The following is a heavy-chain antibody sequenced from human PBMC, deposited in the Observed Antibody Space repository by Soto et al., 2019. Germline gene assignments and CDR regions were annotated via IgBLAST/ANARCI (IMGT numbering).Heavy chain of an antibody. J-gene: IGHJ4*02. CDR1: GYSFAGYW. CDR3: ARQIYDSDIGPNFQYDIDS. Sequence: PGESLKISCKGPGYSFAGYWITWVRQKPGKGLEWMGRIDPSDSQTYYSPSFRGHVTITATKSITTVFLQWSSLRGSDTAMYYCARQIYDSDIGPNFQYDIDSWGQGTPVTVSS. CDR2: IDPSDSQT. V-gene: IGHV5-10-1*01. D-gene: IGHD3-22*01.